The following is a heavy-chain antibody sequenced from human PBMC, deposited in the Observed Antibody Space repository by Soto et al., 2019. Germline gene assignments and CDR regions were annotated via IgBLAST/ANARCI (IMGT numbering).Heavy chain of an antibody. J-gene: IGHJ5*02. D-gene: IGHD5-18*01. V-gene: IGHV3-21*01. CDR2: ISSSSSYI. Sequence: GSLRLPCAASGFTFSSYSMNWVRQAPGKGLEWVSSISSSSSYIYYADSVKGRFTISRDNAKNSLYLQMNSLRAEDTAVYYCGSPLRGYSYGQPFDPWGQGTLVTVSS. CDR3: GSPLRGYSYGQPFDP. CDR1: GFTFSSYS.